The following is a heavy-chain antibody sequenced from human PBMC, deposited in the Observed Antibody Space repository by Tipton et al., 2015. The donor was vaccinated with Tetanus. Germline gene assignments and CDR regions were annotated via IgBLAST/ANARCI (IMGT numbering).Heavy chain of an antibody. Sequence: TLSLTCTVSGGSVSRGDYSWSWIRQPPGKGLEWIGSIYYSGSSYYNPTLKSRVTISVDTSKNQFSLKLDSVTAADAAVYYCARPGVGGYTGYYFDFWGQGTVVTVSS. CDR2: IYYSGSS. CDR1: GGSVSRGDYS. V-gene: IGHV4-30-2*03. J-gene: IGHJ4*02. D-gene: IGHD5-12*01. CDR3: ARPGVGGYTGYYFDF.